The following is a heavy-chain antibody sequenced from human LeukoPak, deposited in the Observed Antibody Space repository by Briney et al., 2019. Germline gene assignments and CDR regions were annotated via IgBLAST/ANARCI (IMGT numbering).Heavy chain of an antibody. J-gene: IGHJ4*02. CDR3: ARVSLNVWGSYRFDY. CDR2: IYYSGST. D-gene: IGHD3-16*02. CDR1: GGSISSYY. V-gene: IGHV4-59*01. Sequence: SETLSLTCTVSGGSISSYYWSWIRQPPGKGLEWIGYIYYSGSTNYNPSLKSRVTISVDTSKNQFSLKLSSVTAADTAAYYCARVSLNVWGSYRFDYWGQGTLVTVSS.